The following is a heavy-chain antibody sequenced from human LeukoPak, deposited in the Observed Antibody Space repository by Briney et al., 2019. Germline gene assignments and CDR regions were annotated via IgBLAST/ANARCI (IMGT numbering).Heavy chain of an antibody. CDR1: GYSFSGYW. V-gene: IGHV5-51*01. J-gene: IGHJ4*02. CDR3: ARSRVPAASPYDY. Sequence: GESLKFSCKGSGYSFSGYWIGWVRQMPGKGLEWMGIIFPGDSDTRYNPSFQGQVTISADKSISTAYLQWSSLKASDTAMYYCARSRVPAASPYDYWGQGTLVNVSS. CDR2: IFPGDSDT. D-gene: IGHD2-2*01.